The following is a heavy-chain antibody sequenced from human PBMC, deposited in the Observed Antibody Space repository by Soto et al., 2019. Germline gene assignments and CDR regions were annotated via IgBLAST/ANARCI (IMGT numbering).Heavy chain of an antibody. CDR3: ARGARVRLRFLEWYTDGGYYYYGMDV. V-gene: IGHV4-34*01. CDR1: GGSFSGYY. Sequence: ETLSLTCAVYGGSFSGYYWSWIRQPPGKGLEWIGEINHSGSTNYNPSLKSRVTISVDTSKNQFSLKLSSVTAADTAVYYCARGARVRLRFLEWYTDGGYYYYGMDVWGQGTTVTVSS. D-gene: IGHD3-3*01. CDR2: INHSGST. J-gene: IGHJ6*02.